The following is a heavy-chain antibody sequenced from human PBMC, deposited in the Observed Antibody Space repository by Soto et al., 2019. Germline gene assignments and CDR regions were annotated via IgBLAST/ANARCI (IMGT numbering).Heavy chain of an antibody. CDR3: ASHLVGATTNFDY. V-gene: IGHV4-34*01. D-gene: IGHD1-26*01. Sequence: SETLSLTFAVYGGSFSGYYWSWIRQPPGKGLEWIGEINHSGSTNYNPSLKSRVTISVDTSKNQFSLKLSSVTAADTAVYYCASHLVGATTNFDYWGQGTLVTVSS. CDR1: GGSFSGYY. CDR2: INHSGST. J-gene: IGHJ4*02.